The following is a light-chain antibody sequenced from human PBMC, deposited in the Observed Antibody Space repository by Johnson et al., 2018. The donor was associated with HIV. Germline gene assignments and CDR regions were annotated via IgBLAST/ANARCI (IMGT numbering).Light chain of an antibody. CDR1: SSNIGNNY. J-gene: IGLJ1*01. Sequence: QSVLTQPPSVSAAPGQKVTISCSGSSSNIGNNYVSWYQQLPGTAPKLLISENNQRPSGIPDRFSGSKSGTSATLGITGLQTGDEADYYCGTWDSSPSAYVFGTGTKVTVL. CDR3: GTWDSSPSAYV. V-gene: IGLV1-51*02. CDR2: ENN.